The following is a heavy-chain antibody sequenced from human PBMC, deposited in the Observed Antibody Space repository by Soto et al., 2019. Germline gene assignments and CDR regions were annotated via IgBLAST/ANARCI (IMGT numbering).Heavy chain of an antibody. J-gene: IGHJ4*02. CDR3: ARGGSSGYYAPFDY. Sequence: SGTLSLTRTFPWGSIRSYYWSWVRQPPGKGLEWIGYIYYSGSTNYNPSLKSRVTISVDTSKNQFSLKLSSVTAADTAVYYCARGGSSGYYAPFDYWGQGTLVTVSS. CDR1: WGSIRSYY. CDR2: IYYSGST. V-gene: IGHV4-59*01. D-gene: IGHD3-22*01.